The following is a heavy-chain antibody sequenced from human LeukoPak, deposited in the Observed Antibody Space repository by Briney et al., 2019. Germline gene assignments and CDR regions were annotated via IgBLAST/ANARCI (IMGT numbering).Heavy chain of an antibody. J-gene: IGHJ5*02. CDR1: GGTYSSYA. CDR2: IIPIFGTA. V-gene: IGHV1-69*13. CDR3: ARDKGIAAAGTT. D-gene: IGHD6-13*01. Sequence: SVKVSCKASGGTYSSYAISWVRQAPGQGLEWMGGIIPIFGTANYAQKFQGRVTITADESTSTAYMELSSLRSEDTAVYYCARDKGIAAAGTTWGQGTLVTVSS.